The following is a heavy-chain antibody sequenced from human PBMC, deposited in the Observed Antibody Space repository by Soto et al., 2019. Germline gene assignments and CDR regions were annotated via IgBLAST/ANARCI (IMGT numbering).Heavy chain of an antibody. J-gene: IGHJ2*01. CDR3: ATSSVSRLLNHWYFDL. CDR2: ISFGVTT. Sequence: QVHLQESGPGLVKPSETLSLTCTVSGGSISSSDYYWGWIRQPPGKGLEWIGSISFGVTTYYNPSLRSRLSISIDTSNNQFSLKLSSVTAADTAVYYCATSSVSRLLNHWYFDLWGRGTLVTVSS. CDR1: GGSISSSDYY. V-gene: IGHV4-39*01.